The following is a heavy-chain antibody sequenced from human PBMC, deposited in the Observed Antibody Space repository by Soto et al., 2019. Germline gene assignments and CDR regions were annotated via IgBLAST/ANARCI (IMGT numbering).Heavy chain of an antibody. CDR1: GGSISSGGYY. D-gene: IGHD5-18*01. CDR2: IYYSGST. V-gene: IGHV4-31*03. CDR3: ARAVTQDAFDI. J-gene: IGHJ3*02. Sequence: QVQLQESGPGLVKPSQTLSLTCTVSGGSISSGGYYWSWIRQHPGKGLEWIGDIYYSGSTYYNPSIKSRVTLSVDTSKNQFSLKLSSVTAAETAVYYCARAVTQDAFDIWGQGTMVTVSS.